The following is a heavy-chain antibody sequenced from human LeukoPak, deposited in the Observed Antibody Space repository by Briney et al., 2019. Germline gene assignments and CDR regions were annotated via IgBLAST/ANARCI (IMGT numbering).Heavy chain of an antibody. Sequence: PGGSLRLSCAASGFIFDDYGMNWVRQAPGEGLEWVSAINWNAGSTGYADSVKGRFTISRDNAKNSLYLQMNSLRAEDTALYYCARATGSGYQVPLGYWGQGTLVTVSS. CDR3: ARATGSGYQVPLGY. V-gene: IGHV3-20*04. CDR2: INWNAGST. CDR1: GFIFDDYG. D-gene: IGHD3-22*01. J-gene: IGHJ4*02.